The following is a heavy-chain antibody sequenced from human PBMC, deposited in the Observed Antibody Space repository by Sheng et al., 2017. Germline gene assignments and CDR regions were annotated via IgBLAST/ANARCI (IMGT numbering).Heavy chain of an antibody. CDR2: ISSSGGGT. CDR3: ATIRNGNFDY. D-gene: IGHD1-1*01. CDR1: GFTFSSHA. Sequence: EVQLLGSGGSLVQPGGSLRLSCAASGFTFSSHAMTWVRQAPGKGLEWVSGISSSGGGTYYADSVQGRFSISRDNSKNTLYLQMNSLRVEDTAVYYCATIRNGNFDYWGQGTLVTVSS. J-gene: IGHJ4*02. V-gene: IGHV3-23*01.